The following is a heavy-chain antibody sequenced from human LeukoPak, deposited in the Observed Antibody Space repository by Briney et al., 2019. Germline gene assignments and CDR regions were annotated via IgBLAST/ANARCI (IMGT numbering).Heavy chain of an antibody. CDR2: ISGSGGST. J-gene: IGHJ3*01. CDR1: GFTFSSYA. V-gene: IGHV3-23*01. CDR3: ARDIQLST. D-gene: IGHD5-24*01. Sequence: QPGGSLILSCAVSGFTFSSYAMSWVRQAPGKGLEWVSSISGSGGSTYYADSVKGRFTISRDNSKNTLYLQMNSLRAEDTAIYYCARDIQLSTWGLGTMVTVSS.